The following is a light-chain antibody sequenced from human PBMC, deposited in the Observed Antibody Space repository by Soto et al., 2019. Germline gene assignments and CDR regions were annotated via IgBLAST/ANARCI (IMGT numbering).Light chain of an antibody. CDR3: QQRSNCPPIP. V-gene: IGKV3-11*01. CDR1: QSVSSY. J-gene: IGKJ5*01. Sequence: VLTQSQDTLSCSPGERANRPCIASQSVSSYLAWYQQKPGQAPRLLIYDASNRATGIPARFSGSGSGTDFTLTISSLEPEDFAVYYCQQRSNCPPIPFGQVRRLEVK. CDR2: DAS.